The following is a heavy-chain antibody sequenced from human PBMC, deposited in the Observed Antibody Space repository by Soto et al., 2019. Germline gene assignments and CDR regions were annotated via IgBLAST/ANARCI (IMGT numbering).Heavy chain of an antibody. J-gene: IGHJ6*02. D-gene: IGHD4-17*01. CDR3: ASTLYGDYSDYYYYGMDV. CDR1: GGTFSSYA. Sequence: SVKVSCKASGGTFSSYAISWVRQAPGQGLEWMGGIIPIFGTANYAQKFQGRVTITADESTSTAYMELSSLRSEDTAVYYCASTLYGDYSDYYYYGMDVWGQGTTVTVSS. CDR2: IIPIFGTA. V-gene: IGHV1-69*13.